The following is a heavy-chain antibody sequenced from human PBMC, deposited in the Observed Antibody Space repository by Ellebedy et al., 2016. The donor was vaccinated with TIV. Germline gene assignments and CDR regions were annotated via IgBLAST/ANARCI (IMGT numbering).Heavy chain of an antibody. CDR1: GFTFSSYA. CDR3: AKQGQGRYFDL. Sequence: GGSLRLSXAASGFTFSSYAMHWVRQAPGKGLEWVAVISYDGSNKYYADSVKGRFTISRDNSKNTLYLQMNSLRAEDTAVYYCAKQGQGRYFDLWGRGTLVTVSS. V-gene: IGHV3-30-3*02. CDR2: ISYDGSNK. J-gene: IGHJ2*01.